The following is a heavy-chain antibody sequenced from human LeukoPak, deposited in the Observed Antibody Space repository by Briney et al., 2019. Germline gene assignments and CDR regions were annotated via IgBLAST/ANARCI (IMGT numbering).Heavy chain of an antibody. Sequence: SGGSLRLSCAASGFTFRSHGMQWVRQGPGKGLEWVATISHDGGDIFYVESGKGRFTISRDNSKTTVYLQMTGLRTDDTGVYYCARVRDPFRWTRTLDHWGQGTRVIVSS. CDR2: ISHDGGDI. CDR3: ARVRDPFRWTRTLDH. J-gene: IGHJ4*02. CDR1: GFTFRSHG. D-gene: IGHD4-23*01. V-gene: IGHV3-30*03.